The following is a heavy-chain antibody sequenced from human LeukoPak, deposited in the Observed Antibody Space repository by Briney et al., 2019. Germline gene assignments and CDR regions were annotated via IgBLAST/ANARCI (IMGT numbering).Heavy chain of an antibody. J-gene: IGHJ4*02. V-gene: IGHV3-21*01. CDR2: ISSSSSYI. CDR1: GFTFSSYS. CDR3: ARDTASIAARPDYFDY. D-gene: IGHD6-6*01. Sequence: GGSLRLSCAASGFTFSSYSMNWVRQAPGKGLEWVSSISSSSSYIYYADSVKSRFTISRDNAKNSLYLQMNSLRAEDTAVYYCARDTASIAARPDYFDYWGQGTLVTVSS.